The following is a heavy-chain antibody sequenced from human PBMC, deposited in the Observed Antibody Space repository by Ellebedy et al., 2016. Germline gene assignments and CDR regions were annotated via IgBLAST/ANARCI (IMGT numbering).Heavy chain of an antibody. V-gene: IGHV3-21*04. D-gene: IGHD2-15*01. Sequence: GESLKISCAASGFTFTNYGMHWVRPAPGKGLEWVSSSSSSGSYIFYANSVKGRFTISRDNAKNSTYLQMNSLSAEDKATYCCTKDVTMTSDFDYWGQGTLVTVSS. CDR1: GFTFTNYG. J-gene: IGHJ4*02. CDR2: SSSSGSYI. CDR3: TKDVTMTSDFDY.